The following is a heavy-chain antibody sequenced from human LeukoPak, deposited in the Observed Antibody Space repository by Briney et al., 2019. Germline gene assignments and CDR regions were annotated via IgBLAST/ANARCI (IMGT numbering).Heavy chain of an antibody. CDR1: GFTFSSYG. Sequence: GGSLRLSCAASGFTFSSYGMHWVRQAPGKGLEWVAFIRYDGSNKYYADSVKGRFTISRDNSKNTLYLQMNSLRAEDTAVYYCATDTLAAAGYYFDYWGQGTLVTVSS. CDR3: ATDTLAAAGYYFDY. J-gene: IGHJ4*02. CDR2: IRYDGSNK. D-gene: IGHD6-13*01. V-gene: IGHV3-30*02.